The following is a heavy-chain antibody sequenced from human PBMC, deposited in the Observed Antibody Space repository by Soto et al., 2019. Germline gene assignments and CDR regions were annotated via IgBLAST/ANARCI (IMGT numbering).Heavy chain of an antibody. CDR3: AREYYDFWSGYYYYYMDV. CDR1: GYTFTSYD. Sequence: ASVKVSCKASGYTFTSYDINWVRQATGQGLEWMGWMNPNSGNTGYAQKFQGRVTMTRNTPISTAYMELSSLRSEDTAVYYCAREYYDFWSGYYYYYMDVWGKGTTVTVSS. D-gene: IGHD3-3*01. V-gene: IGHV1-8*01. CDR2: MNPNSGNT. J-gene: IGHJ6*03.